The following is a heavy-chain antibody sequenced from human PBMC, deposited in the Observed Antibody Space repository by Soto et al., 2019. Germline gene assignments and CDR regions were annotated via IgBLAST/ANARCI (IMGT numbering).Heavy chain of an antibody. D-gene: IGHD3-10*01. CDR2: INDSGDI. V-gene: IGHV4-34*02. J-gene: IGHJ6*03. Sequence: QVQLQQWGAGLLKPSETLSLTCAVYGGSFSGYQWSWIRQTPGKGLEWIGGINDSGDINYNPSLKRRVPILVDAAKKQISLTRSSVTAADTAVYYCARGLILWFGELSRRGGYYYYMDVWGKGTTVTVSS. CDR3: ARGLILWFGELSRRGGYYYYMDV. CDR1: GGSFSGYQ.